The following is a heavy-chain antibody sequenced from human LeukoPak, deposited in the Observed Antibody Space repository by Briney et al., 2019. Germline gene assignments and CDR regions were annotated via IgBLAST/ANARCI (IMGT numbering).Heavy chain of an antibody. Sequence: SQTLSLTCTVSGGSISSGTYYWTWIRQPPGKGLEWIGSIYHSGSTSYNPSLKSRVTISVDTSKNQFSLKLSSVTAADTAVYYCARVGAVARTFDYWGQGTLVTVSS. CDR1: GGSISSGTYY. J-gene: IGHJ4*02. V-gene: IGHV4-30-2*01. CDR2: IYHSGST. D-gene: IGHD6-19*01. CDR3: ARVGAVARTFDY.